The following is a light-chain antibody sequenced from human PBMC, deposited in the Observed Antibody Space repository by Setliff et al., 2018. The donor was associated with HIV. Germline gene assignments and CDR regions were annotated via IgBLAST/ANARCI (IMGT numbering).Light chain of an antibody. CDR3: SSYTSSRTPHV. CDR1: SSDVGGYNY. Sequence: LTQPASVSGSPGQSITISCTGTSSDVGGYNYVSWYQQHPGKAPKLIIYEVNNRPSGVSNRFSGSKSGNTASLTISGLQAEDEADYYCSSYTSSRTPHVFGTGTKVTV. V-gene: IGLV2-14*01. CDR2: EVN. J-gene: IGLJ1*01.